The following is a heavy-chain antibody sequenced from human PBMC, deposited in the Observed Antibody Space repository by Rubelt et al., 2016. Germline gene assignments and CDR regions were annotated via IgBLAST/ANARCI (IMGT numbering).Heavy chain of an antibody. CDR1: GGSISSYY. V-gene: IGHV4-59*01. D-gene: IGHD6-13*01. J-gene: IGHJ3*02. CDR3: ARPGTSLDAFDI. CDR2: IYYSGST. Sequence: QVQLQESGPGLVKPSETLSLTCTVSGGSISSYYWSWIRQPPGKGLEWIGYIYYSGSTNYNPSLKSRCTRSLDTSKNQFPRKLSSVTAADTAVYYCARPGTSLDAFDIWGQGTMVTVSS.